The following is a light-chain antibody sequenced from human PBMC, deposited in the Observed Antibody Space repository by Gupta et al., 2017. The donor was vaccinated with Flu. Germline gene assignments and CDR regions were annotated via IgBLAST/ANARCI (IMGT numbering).Light chain of an antibody. CDR3: QQYNSYSRT. CDR1: QSISSW. CDR2: KAS. Sequence: HFSHSPSTLSASVGDRVTITCRASQSISSWLAWYQQKPGEAPKLLIYKASSLQTGVPSRFSGSGSGTEFTLTISSLQPDDFATYYCQQYNSYSRTFGQGTKVEIK. J-gene: IGKJ1*01. V-gene: IGKV1-5*03.